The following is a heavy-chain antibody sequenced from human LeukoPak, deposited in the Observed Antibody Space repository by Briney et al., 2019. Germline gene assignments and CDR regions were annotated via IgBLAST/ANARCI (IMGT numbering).Heavy chain of an antibody. CDR2: ITDTGIP. CDR3: AGASSWYVFDS. CDR1: GGSFSGYF. J-gene: IGHJ4*02. Sequence: SETLSLTCALSGGSFSGYFCSGIRQPPGKGLEWIGEITDTGIPNYNPSLKSRVTISVDTSKNQFSLKLSSVTAADTAIYYCAGASSWYVFDSWGQGTLVTVSS. D-gene: IGHD6-13*01. V-gene: IGHV4-34*01.